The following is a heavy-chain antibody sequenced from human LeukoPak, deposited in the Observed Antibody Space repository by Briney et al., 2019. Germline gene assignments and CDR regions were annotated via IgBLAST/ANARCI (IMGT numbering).Heavy chain of an antibody. CDR2: IYYSGST. CDR1: GGSISSGGYY. D-gene: IGHD2-2*01. V-gene: IGHV4-31*03. CDR3: ARGGSYCSSTSCLERYFDY. Sequence: SETLSLTCTVSGGSISSGGYYWSWIRQHPGKGLEWIGYIYYSGSTYYNPSLKSRVTISVDTSKNQFSLKLSSVTAADTAVYYCARGGSYCSSTSCLERYFDYWGQGTRVTVSS. J-gene: IGHJ4*02.